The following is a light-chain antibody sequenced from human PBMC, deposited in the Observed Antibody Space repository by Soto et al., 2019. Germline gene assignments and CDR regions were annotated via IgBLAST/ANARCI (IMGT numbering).Light chain of an antibody. CDR1: SSDIGRYDY. Sequence: QSALTQPASVSGSPGQSSTISCTGTSSDIGRYDYVSWYQQLPGKAPKLILYRVINRPSGISDRFSGSKSGNSASLSISGLQPEDEASYFCGSYTSATTWVFGGGTQLTVL. V-gene: IGLV2-14*03. CDR3: GSYTSATTWV. J-gene: IGLJ3*02. CDR2: RVI.